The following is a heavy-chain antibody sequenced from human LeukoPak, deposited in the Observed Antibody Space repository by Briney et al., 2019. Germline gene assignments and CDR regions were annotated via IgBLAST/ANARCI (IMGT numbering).Heavy chain of an antibody. D-gene: IGHD6-19*01. CDR3: ARDPSSGWTSRGTFDY. CDR1: GFTFNSYD. V-gene: IGHV3-48*03. Sequence: PGGSLRLSCAASGFTFNSYDMNWVRQAPGKGLEWVSYISSSGNTKYYVVSVKGRFTVSRDNAKNSLFLQMNSLRADDTAVYYCARDPSSGWTSRGTFDYWGQGTLVTVSS. CDR2: ISSSGNTK. J-gene: IGHJ4*02.